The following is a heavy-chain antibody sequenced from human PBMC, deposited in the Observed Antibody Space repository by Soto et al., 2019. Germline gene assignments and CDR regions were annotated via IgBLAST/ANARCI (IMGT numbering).Heavy chain of an antibody. J-gene: IGHJ4*02. CDR2: ITISGNSI. Sequence: PGGSLRLSXAASGFTFSSYAMSWVRQAPGKGLEWVSSITISGNSIQYADSVKGRFTISRDNAKNSLYLQMNSLRVEDTAVYFCARDYYYDSSGYSPLDYWGQGTLVTVSS. CDR1: GFTFSSYA. V-gene: IGHV3-21*01. CDR3: ARDYYYDSSGYSPLDY. D-gene: IGHD3-22*01.